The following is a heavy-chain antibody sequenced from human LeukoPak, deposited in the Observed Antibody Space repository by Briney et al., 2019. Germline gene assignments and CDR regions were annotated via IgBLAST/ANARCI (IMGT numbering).Heavy chain of an antibody. V-gene: IGHV3-21*01. CDR1: GFTFSSYS. Sequence: GGSLRLSCAASGFTFSSYSMNWVRQAPGKGLEWVSSISSSSSYIYYADSVKGRFTISRDNAKNSLYLQMNSLRAEDTAAYYCARHNSSAYDYWGQGTLVTVSS. D-gene: IGHD6-25*01. CDR2: ISSSSSYI. J-gene: IGHJ4*02. CDR3: ARHNSSAYDY.